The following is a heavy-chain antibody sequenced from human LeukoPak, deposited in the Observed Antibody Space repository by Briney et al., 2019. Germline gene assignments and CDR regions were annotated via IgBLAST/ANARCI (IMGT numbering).Heavy chain of an antibody. CDR2: IRNKANNYTT. CDR3: TRLVGAND. CDR1: GFTFSNYG. Sequence: GGSLRLSCAASGFTFSNYGMHWVRQAPGKGLEWVGRIRNKANNYTTEYAASVQGRFTVSRDDSKNSLYLQMNSMKTEDTAVYYCTRLVGANDWGQGTLVTVSS. V-gene: IGHV3-72*01. D-gene: IGHD1-26*01. J-gene: IGHJ4*02.